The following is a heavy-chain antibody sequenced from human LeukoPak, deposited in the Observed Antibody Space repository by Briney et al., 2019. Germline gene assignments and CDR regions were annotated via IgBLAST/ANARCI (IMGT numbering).Heavy chain of an antibody. CDR3: ARGASPLGYCSGGSCSDAFDI. CDR1: GGSISSYY. Sequence: PSETLSLTCTVSGGSISSYYWSWIRQPAGKGLEWIGRIYTSGSTNYNPSLKSRVTISVDTSKNQFSLKLSSVTAADTAVYYCARGASPLGYCSGGSCSDAFDIWGQGTMVTVSS. V-gene: IGHV4-4*07. J-gene: IGHJ3*02. D-gene: IGHD2-15*01. CDR2: IYTSGST.